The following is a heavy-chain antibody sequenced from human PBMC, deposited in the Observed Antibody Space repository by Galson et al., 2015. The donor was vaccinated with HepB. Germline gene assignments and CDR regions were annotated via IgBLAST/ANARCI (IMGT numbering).Heavy chain of an antibody. Sequence: SLRLSCAASGFTFDDYAMHWIRQAPGKGLEWVSGISWNSGSIGYADSVKGRFTISRDNAKNSLYLQMNSLRAEDTALYYCIGVTTGGPNWGQGTLVTVSS. V-gene: IGHV3-9*01. D-gene: IGHD4-17*01. J-gene: IGHJ4*02. CDR3: IGVTTGGPN. CDR1: GFTFDDYA. CDR2: ISWNSGSI.